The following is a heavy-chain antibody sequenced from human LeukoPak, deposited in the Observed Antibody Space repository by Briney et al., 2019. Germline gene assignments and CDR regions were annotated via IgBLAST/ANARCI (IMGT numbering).Heavy chain of an antibody. J-gene: IGHJ6*02. Sequence: SQTLSLTCTVSGGSISSGGYYWSWIRQHPGXXLEWIGYIYYSGSTYYNPSLKSRVTISVDTSKNQFSLKLSSVTAADTAVYYCARDYYYGMDVWGQGTTVTVSS. CDR3: ARDYYYGMDV. CDR1: GGSISSGGYY. CDR2: IYYSGST. V-gene: IGHV4-31*03.